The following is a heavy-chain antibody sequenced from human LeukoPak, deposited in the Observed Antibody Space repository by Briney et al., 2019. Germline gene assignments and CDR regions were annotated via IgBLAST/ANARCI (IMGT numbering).Heavy chain of an antibody. D-gene: IGHD3-22*01. CDR2: IYTSGST. CDR3: ARAQGSSGLNWFDP. Sequence: SETLSLTCAVYGGSFSGYYWSWIRQPAGKGLEWIGRIYTSGSTNYNPSLKSRVTMSVDTSKNQFSLKLSSVTAADTAVYYCARAQGSSGLNWFDPWGQGTLVTVSS. CDR1: GGSFSGYY. V-gene: IGHV4-59*10. J-gene: IGHJ5*02.